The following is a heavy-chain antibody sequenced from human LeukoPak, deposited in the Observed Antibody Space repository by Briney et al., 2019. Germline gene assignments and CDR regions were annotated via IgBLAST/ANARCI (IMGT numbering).Heavy chain of an antibody. CDR1: GGSISSYY. J-gene: IGHJ4*02. V-gene: IGHV4-59*01. D-gene: IGHD3-22*01. CDR3: ARGIYDNSGYYSFDY. Sequence: PSETLSLTCTVSGGSISSYYWSWIRQPPGKRLEWIGYIYYSGSTNYNPSLKSRVTISVDTSKNQFSLRLSSVTAADTAVYYCARGIYDNSGYYSFDYWGQGTLVTVSS. CDR2: IYYSGST.